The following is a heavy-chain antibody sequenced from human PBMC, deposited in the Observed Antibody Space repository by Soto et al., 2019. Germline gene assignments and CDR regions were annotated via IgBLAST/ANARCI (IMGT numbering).Heavy chain of an antibody. D-gene: IGHD4-4*01. CDR2: IYYSGST. V-gene: IGHV4-39*01. CDR1: SGSISSSAYY. Sequence: PSETLSLTCTVSSGSISSSAYYWGWIRQSPGKGLEWIGSIYYSGSTYYNPSFTSRVTISVDTSENQFSLKLSSVTAADTAVYYCASSVSSYYRRWFDPWGQGTLVTVSS. CDR3: ASSVSSYYRRWFDP. J-gene: IGHJ5*02.